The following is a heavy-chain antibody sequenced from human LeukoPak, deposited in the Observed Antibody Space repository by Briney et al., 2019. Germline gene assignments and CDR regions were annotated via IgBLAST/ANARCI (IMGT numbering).Heavy chain of an antibody. V-gene: IGHV3-30-3*01. CDR1: GVTFSSYA. CDR2: ISYDGSNK. CDR3: ARDLEYSGSYRYYFDY. J-gene: IGHJ4*02. Sequence: PGRSLRLSCAASGVTFSSYAMHLVRQAPGKGLEWVAVISYDGSNKYYADSVKGRFTISRDNSKNTLYLQMNSLRAEDTAVYYCARDLEYSGSYRYYFDYWGQGTLVTVSS. D-gene: IGHD1-26*01.